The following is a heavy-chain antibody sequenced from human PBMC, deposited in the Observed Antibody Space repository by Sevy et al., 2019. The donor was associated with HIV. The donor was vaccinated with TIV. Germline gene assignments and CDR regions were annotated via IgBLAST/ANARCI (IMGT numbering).Heavy chain of an antibody. Sequence: GGSLRLSCIASGFTFRNYGIHWVRQAPGKGLDWVAVIGYDGSDKYYADSVKGRFTISRDNSKNTLFLQMNSLRVEDTAVYYCAKERGGSYIPYFYGMDVWGQGTTVTVSS. D-gene: IGHD1-26*01. CDR1: GFTFRNYG. CDR2: IGYDGSDK. CDR3: AKERGGSYIPYFYGMDV. V-gene: IGHV3-30*18. J-gene: IGHJ6*02.